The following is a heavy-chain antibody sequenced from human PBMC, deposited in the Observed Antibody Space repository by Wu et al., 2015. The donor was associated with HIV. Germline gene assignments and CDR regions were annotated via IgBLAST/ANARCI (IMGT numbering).Heavy chain of an antibody. CDR2: IIPKFGSP. D-gene: IGHD3-10*01. CDR3: ARAYGSGSYFGD. J-gene: IGHJ4*02. V-gene: IGHV1-69*12. Sequence: QVQLVQSGAELKKPGSSVKVSCKASGGSFSNYPINWVRQAPGQGLEWMGGIIPKFGSPNNAQKFRDRVTITADESTTTVYMELKNLRSEDTAVYYCARAYGSGSYFGDWGQGT. CDR1: GGSFSNYP.